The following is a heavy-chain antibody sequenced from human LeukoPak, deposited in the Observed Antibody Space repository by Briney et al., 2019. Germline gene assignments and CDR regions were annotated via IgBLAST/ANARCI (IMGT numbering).Heavy chain of an antibody. D-gene: IGHD5-18*01. J-gene: IGHJ4*02. CDR1: GFTFGDYA. V-gene: IGHV3-49*04. CDR3: TRKHSDPFDY. CDR2: IRSISYGGTR. Sequence: GGSLRLSCTASGFTFGDYAMSWVRQAPGKGLEWVGFIRSISYGGTREYAASVKGRFTISRDDPKGIAYLQMNSLKTEDTAVYYCTRKHSDPFDYWGQGTLVTVSS.